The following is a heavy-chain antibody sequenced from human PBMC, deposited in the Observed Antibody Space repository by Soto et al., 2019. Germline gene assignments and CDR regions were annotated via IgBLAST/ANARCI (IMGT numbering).Heavy chain of an antibody. Sequence: QVQLQESGPGLVKPSETLSLTCTVSGGSISSSSYYWGWIRQPPGKGLEWIGRIYYSGGTYYNPSLKSRVTISVDTSKNQFSLKLSSVTVADTAVYYCARVHYDAFDIWGQGTMVTVSS. CDR1: GGSISSSSYY. V-gene: IGHV4-39*01. CDR2: IYYSGGT. J-gene: IGHJ3*02. CDR3: ARVHYDAFDI.